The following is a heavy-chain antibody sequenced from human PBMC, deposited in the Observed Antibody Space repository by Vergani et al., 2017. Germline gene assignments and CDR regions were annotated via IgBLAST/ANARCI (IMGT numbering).Heavy chain of an antibody. Sequence: EVQLLESGGGLVQPGGSLRLSCAASGFTFSSYAMSWVRQAPGKGLEWVSAISGSGGSTYYADSVKGRFTISRDNSKNTRYLQMNSLRAEDTAVYYCARGPGKWLVGNYYYGMDVWGQGTTVTVSS. D-gene: IGHD6-19*01. J-gene: IGHJ6*02. CDR2: ISGSGGST. CDR1: GFTFSSYA. V-gene: IGHV3-23*01. CDR3: ARGPGKWLVGNYYYGMDV.